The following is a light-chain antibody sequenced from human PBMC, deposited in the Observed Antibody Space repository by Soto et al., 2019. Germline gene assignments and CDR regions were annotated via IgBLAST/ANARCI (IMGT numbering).Light chain of an antibody. CDR1: QSVSSNY. J-gene: IGKJ3*01. CDR3: QQYGRSPFT. Sequence: EIVLTQSPGTLSLSPGERATLSCRASQSVSSNYLTWYQQKPGQAPRLLIYGASSRATGIPDRFSGSGSGTDFTLTISRLEPEDFAVYYCQQYGRSPFTFGPGIKVDIK. CDR2: GAS. V-gene: IGKV3-20*01.